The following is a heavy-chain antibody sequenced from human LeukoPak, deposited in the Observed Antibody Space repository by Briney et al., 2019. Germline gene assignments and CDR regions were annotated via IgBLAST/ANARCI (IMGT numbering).Heavy chain of an antibody. CDR2: IYYSGST. J-gene: IGHJ3*02. CDR1: GGSISSYY. V-gene: IGHV4-59*08. D-gene: IGHD2-21*01. Sequence: SETLSLTCTVSGGSISSYYWSWIRQPPGKGLEWIGYIYYSGSTNYNPSLKSRVTISVDTSKNQFSLKLGSVTAADTAVYYCARATDSAFDTWGQGTMVTVSS. CDR3: ARATDSAFDT.